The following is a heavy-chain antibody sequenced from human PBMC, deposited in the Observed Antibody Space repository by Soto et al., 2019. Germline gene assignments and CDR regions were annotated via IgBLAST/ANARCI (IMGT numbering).Heavy chain of an antibody. J-gene: IGHJ4*02. CDR1: GFTFSSYA. CDR3: ARDKSSSWFDHIDD. Sequence: PGGSLRLSCAASGFTFSSYAMHWVRQAPGKGLEYVSAISSNGGSTYYANSVKGRFTISRDNSKNTLYLQMGSLRAEDMAVYYCARDKSSSWFDHIDDWGQGTLVTVSS. D-gene: IGHD6-13*01. CDR2: ISSNGGST. V-gene: IGHV3-64*01.